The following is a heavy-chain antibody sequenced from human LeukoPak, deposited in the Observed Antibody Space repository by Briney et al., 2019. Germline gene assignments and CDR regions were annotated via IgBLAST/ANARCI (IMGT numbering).Heavy chain of an antibody. Sequence: SETLSLTCTVSGGSISSYYWSWIRQPPGKGLEWIGYIYTSGSTNYNPSLKSRVTISVDTSKNQISLKLSSVTAADTAVYYCARRSPAAGTGWWFDPWGQGTLVTVSS. V-gene: IGHV4-4*09. D-gene: IGHD6-13*01. CDR2: IYTSGST. CDR1: GGSISSYY. CDR3: ARRSPAAGTGWWFDP. J-gene: IGHJ5*02.